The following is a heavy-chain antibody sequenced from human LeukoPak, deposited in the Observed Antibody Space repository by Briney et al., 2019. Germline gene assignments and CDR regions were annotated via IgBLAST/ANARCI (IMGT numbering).Heavy chain of an antibody. CDR2: ISAYNGNT. Sequence: GASVKLSCKASGYTFTSYGISWVRQAPGQGLEWMGWISAYNGNTNYAQKLQGRVTMTTDTSTSTAYMELRSLRSDDTAAYYCARGDDYVWGSYRELDYWGQGTLVTVSS. V-gene: IGHV1-18*01. CDR1: GYTFTSYG. D-gene: IGHD3-16*02. J-gene: IGHJ4*02. CDR3: ARGDDYVWGSYRELDY.